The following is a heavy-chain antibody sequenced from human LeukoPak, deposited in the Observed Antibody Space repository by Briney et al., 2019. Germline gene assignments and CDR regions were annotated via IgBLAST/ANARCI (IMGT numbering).Heavy chain of an antibody. CDR2: INDDGSAT. CDR3: ARDFHRRLYDSSAYHPY. J-gene: IGHJ4*02. Sequence: GGSLRLSCAASGFTFSNYWMHWVRQVPGKGLVWVSRINDDGSATFYADSVKGRFTISRDNARNSLYLQMNSLRAEDTAVYYCARDFHRRLYDSSAYHPYWGQGTLVTVSS. CDR1: GFTFSNYW. V-gene: IGHV3-74*01. D-gene: IGHD3-22*01.